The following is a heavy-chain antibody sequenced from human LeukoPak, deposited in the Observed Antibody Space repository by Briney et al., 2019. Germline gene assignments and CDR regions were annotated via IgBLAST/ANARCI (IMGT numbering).Heavy chain of an antibody. V-gene: IGHV3-30*04. CDR1: GFTFSSYA. Sequence: PGRSLRLSCAASGFTFSSYAMHWVRQAPGKGLEWVAVISYDGSNKYYADSVKGRFTISRDNSKNTLYLQMNSLRAEDTAVYYCAKVGEYQLLLYAFDMWGQGTMVTVSS. CDR3: AKVGEYQLLLYAFDM. D-gene: IGHD2-2*01. J-gene: IGHJ3*02. CDR2: ISYDGSNK.